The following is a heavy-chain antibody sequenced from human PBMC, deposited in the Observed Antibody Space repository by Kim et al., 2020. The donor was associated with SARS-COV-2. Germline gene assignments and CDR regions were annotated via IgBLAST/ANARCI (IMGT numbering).Heavy chain of an antibody. CDR2: IRTKANNYAT. Sequence: GGSLRLSCAASVFSFSDSGMYWVRQASGKGLEWIGRIRTKANNYATTYAASVKGRFTISRDDSEKKAFLQMDNLKADDTAIYYCTRLPDYGPYYNYGLDVWGQATTVTVSS. J-gene: IGHJ6*02. CDR1: VFSFSDSG. V-gene: IGHV3-73*01. CDR3: TRLPDYGPYYNYGLDV. D-gene: IGHD4-17*01.